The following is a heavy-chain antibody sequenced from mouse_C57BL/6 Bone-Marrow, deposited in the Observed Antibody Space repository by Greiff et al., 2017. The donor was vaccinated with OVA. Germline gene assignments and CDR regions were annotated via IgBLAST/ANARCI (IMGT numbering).Heavy chain of an antibody. Sequence: QVQLQQSGAELARPGASVKLSCKASGYTFTSYGISWVKQRTGQGLEWIGEIYPRSGNTYYNEKFKGKATLTADKSSSTAYMELRSLTSEDSAVYFYARKGNGDYYCGSPYSFDYWGQGTTLTVSS. CDR3: ARKGNGDYYCGSPYSFDY. CDR1: GYTFTSYG. D-gene: IGHD1-1*01. J-gene: IGHJ2*01. V-gene: IGHV1-81*01. CDR2: IYPRSGNT.